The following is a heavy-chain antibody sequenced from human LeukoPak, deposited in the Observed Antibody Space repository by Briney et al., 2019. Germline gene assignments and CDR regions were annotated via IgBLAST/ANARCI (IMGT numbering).Heavy chain of an antibody. CDR3: AKDRSSSWYFDY. J-gene: IGHJ4*02. V-gene: IGHV3-23*01. CDR2: ISPGGGTT. Sequence: GGSLRLSCEVSGFASGSEAMSWVRQSPARGLEWVASISPGGGTTYYADYVKDRFTISRDNPNNMLYVQMNSLRAEDTAVYYCAKDRSSSWYFDYWGQGTLVTVSS. D-gene: IGHD6-13*01. CDR1: GFASGSEA.